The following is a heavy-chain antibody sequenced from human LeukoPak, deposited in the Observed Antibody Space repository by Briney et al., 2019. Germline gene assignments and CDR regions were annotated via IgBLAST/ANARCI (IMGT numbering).Heavy chain of an antibody. D-gene: IGHD2-2*02. CDR2: IYYSGST. CDR3: ARHAYPWYYYYGMDV. Sequence: SETLSLTCTVSGGSISSYYWSWIRQPPGKGLEWIGYIYYSGSTNYNPSLKSRVTISVDTSKNQFSLKLSSVTAADTAVYYYARHAYPWYYYYGMDVWGQGTTVTVSS. J-gene: IGHJ6*02. V-gene: IGHV4-59*08. CDR1: GGSISSYY.